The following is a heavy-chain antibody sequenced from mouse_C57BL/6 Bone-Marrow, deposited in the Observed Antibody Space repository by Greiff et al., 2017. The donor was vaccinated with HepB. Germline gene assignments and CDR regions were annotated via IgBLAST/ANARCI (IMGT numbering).Heavy chain of an antibody. CDR3: ARYHYYGSSYGFAY. CDR1: GYTFTSYW. J-gene: IGHJ3*01. D-gene: IGHD1-1*01. CDR2: IDPSDSYT. V-gene: IGHV1-50*01. Sequence: QVQLKQPGAELVKPGASVKLSCKASGYTFTSYWMQWVKQRPGQGLEWIGEIDPSDSYTNYNQKFKGKATLTVDTSSSTAYMQLSSLTSEDSAVYYCARYHYYGSSYGFAYWGQGTLVTVSA.